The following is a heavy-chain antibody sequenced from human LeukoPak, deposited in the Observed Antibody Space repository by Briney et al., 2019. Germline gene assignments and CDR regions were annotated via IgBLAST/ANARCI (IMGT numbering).Heavy chain of an antibody. Sequence: ASVKVSCKASGYTFTGYYMHWVRQAPGQGLEWTGWINPNSGGTIYAQKFQGRVTMTRDTSISTAYMELSRLRSDDTAVYYCARDPYYDILTGQFDYWGQGTLLTVSS. D-gene: IGHD3-9*01. CDR3: ARDPYYDILTGQFDY. CDR2: INPNSGGT. J-gene: IGHJ4*02. V-gene: IGHV1-2*02. CDR1: GYTFTGYY.